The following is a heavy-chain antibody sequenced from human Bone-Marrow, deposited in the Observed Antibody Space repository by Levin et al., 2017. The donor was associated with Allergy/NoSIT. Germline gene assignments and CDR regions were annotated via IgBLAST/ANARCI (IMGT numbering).Heavy chain of an antibody. J-gene: IGHJ6*02. CDR2: IKSKTDGGTT. CDR3: TTGGAYYGSEYYYGMDV. V-gene: IGHV3-15*01. D-gene: IGHD3-10*01. CDR1: GFTFSNAW. Sequence: GESLKISCAASGFTFSNAWMSWVRQAPGKGLEWVGRIKSKTDGGTTDYAAPVKGRFTISRDDSKNTLYLQMNSLKTEDTAVYYCTTGGAYYGSEYYYGMDVWGQGTTVTVSS.